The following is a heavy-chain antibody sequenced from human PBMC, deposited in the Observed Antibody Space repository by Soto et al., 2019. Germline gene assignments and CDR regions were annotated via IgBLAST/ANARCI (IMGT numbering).Heavy chain of an antibody. J-gene: IGHJ4*02. CDR3: ARDYGYRHGYTQSTFDY. V-gene: IGHV1-69*13. CDR1: GGTFSSYA. CDR2: IIPIFGTA. D-gene: IGHD5-18*01. Sequence: GASVKVSCKASGGTFSSYAISWVRQAPGQGLEWMGGIIPIFGTANYAQKFQGRVTITADESTSTAYMELSSLRSEDTAVYYCARDYGYRHGYTQSTFDYWGQGTLVTVSS.